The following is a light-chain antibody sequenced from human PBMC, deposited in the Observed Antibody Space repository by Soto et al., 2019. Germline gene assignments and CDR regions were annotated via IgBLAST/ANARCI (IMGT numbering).Light chain of an antibody. Sequence: DIQMTQSLPTLSASVGDRVTITCQASQDIGNFLSWYQQKPGKVPKLLIFDASNLETGVPSRFSGSGSGTDFTFIISSLQPEDIATYYCQQYDNLPLTFGGGTKVDIK. J-gene: IGKJ4*01. V-gene: IGKV1-33*01. CDR3: QQYDNLPLT. CDR2: DAS. CDR1: QDIGNF.